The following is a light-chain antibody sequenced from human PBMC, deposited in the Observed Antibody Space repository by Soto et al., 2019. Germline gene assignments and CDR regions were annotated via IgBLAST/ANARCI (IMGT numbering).Light chain of an antibody. J-gene: IGKJ4*02. Sequence: DIQMTQSPSTLSASVGDRVTITCRASRSISNWLAWYQQRPGIAPKLLIFDASILQSGVPSRFSGSGSGTEFTPSLSRLQTDDFATYYCQQYGSFSPITFGGGTKVEI. V-gene: IGKV1-5*01. CDR3: QQYGSFSPIT. CDR1: RSISNW. CDR2: DAS.